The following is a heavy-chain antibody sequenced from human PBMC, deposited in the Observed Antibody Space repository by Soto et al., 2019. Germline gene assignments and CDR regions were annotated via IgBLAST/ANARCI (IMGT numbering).Heavy chain of an antibody. CDR3: AKESTVGSPGDYFDS. J-gene: IGHJ4*02. D-gene: IGHD1-26*01. CDR1: GFTFSSYD. Sequence: EVELLESGGDLVQSGGSLRLSCAASGFTFSSYDMNWVRQAPGKGLEWVSAIGVYANTYYADSVKGRFTISRDDSRNTVHLQLNSLRVDDTAVYYCAKESTVGSPGDYFDSWGQGTLVTVSS. CDR2: IGVYANT. V-gene: IGHV3-23*01.